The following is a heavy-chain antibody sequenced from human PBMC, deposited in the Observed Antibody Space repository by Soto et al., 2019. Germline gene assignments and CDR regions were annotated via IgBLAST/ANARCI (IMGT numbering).Heavy chain of an antibody. V-gene: IGHV4-39*01. Sequence: SETLSLTCTVSGGSISSSGSYWGWVRQPPGKGLEWIVSFYYTGGTYSTYYNPSLKSRVTITVDTPKRQFSLNLGSVTAADTAVYYCASPRQGNYDVLSGYYALDYWGQGTLVTVSS. J-gene: IGHJ4*02. CDR2: FYYTGGTYST. CDR3: ASPRQGNYDVLSGYYALDY. CDR1: GGSISSSGSY. D-gene: IGHD3-3*01.